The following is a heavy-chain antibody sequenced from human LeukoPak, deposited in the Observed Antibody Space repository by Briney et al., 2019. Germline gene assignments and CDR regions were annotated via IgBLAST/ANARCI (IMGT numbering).Heavy chain of an antibody. CDR1: GYTFTSYA. CDR2: INTNTGNP. CDR3: ARGYRGVLRYFDWLV. J-gene: IGHJ4*02. V-gene: IGHV7-4-1*02. D-gene: IGHD3-9*01. Sequence: GASVKVSCKASGYTFTSYAMNWVRQAPGQGLEWMGWINTNTGNPTYAQGFTGRFVFSLDTSVSTAYLQISSLKAEDTAVYYCARGYRGVLRYFDWLVWGQGTLVTVSS.